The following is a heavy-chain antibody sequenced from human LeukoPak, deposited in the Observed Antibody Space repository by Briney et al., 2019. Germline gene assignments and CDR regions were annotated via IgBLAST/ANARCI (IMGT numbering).Heavy chain of an antibody. CDR1: GGSISSYY. CDR2: IYYSGST. Sequence: SSETLSLTCTVSGGSISSYYWSWIRQPPGKGLEWIGYIYYSGSTNYNPSLKSRVTISVDTSKNQFSLKLSSVTAADTAVYYCARDRGSFWYFDLWGRGTLDTVSS. D-gene: IGHD3-10*01. V-gene: IGHV4-59*01. CDR3: ARDRGSFWYFDL. J-gene: IGHJ2*01.